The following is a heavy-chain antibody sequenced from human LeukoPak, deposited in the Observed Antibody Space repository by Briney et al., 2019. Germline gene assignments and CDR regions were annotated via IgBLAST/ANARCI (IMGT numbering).Heavy chain of an antibody. CDR2: IYYSGST. Sequence: SETLSLTCTVSGGSISNYYWSWIRQPPGKGLEWIGYIYYSGSTDYNPSLKSRVTITVDTSKNQFFLKLNSVAAADTAVYYCARDRELGYWGQGTLVTVSS. D-gene: IGHD1-26*01. J-gene: IGHJ4*02. CDR3: ARDRELGY. V-gene: IGHV4-59*01. CDR1: GGSISNYY.